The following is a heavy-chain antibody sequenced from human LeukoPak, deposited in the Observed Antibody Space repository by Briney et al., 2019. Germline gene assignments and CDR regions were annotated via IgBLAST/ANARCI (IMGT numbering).Heavy chain of an antibody. J-gene: IGHJ4*02. D-gene: IGHD2-2*01. CDR1: GFTFSSYW. CDR2: IKQDGSEK. Sequence: GGSLRLSCAASGFTFSSYWMSWVRQAPGKGLEWVANIKQDGSEKYYVDSVKGRFTISRDNAKNSLYLQMNSMRAEDTAVYYCARTGYCSSTSCYHFDYWGQGTLVTVSS. CDR3: ARTGYCSSTSCYHFDY. V-gene: IGHV3-7*01.